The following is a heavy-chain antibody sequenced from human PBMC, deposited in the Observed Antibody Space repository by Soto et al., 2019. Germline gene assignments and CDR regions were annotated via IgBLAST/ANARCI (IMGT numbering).Heavy chain of an antibody. Sequence: QAQLVQSGGEIKKPGASVKVSCKASGYTFTTYGFHWVRQAPGQGLEWMGWVSAYNDDTNYAQNVQGRVTMTTDSPTDTAYMEWRSLRSDDTAVYYCATLVWFGELSHAFHIWGQGTLVTVSP. V-gene: IGHV1-18*01. D-gene: IGHD3-10*01. J-gene: IGHJ3*02. CDR1: GYTFTTYG. CDR2: VSAYNDDT. CDR3: ATLVWFGELSHAFHI.